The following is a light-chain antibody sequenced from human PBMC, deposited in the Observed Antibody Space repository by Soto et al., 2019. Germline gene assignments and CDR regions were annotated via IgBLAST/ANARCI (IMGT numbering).Light chain of an antibody. CDR1: QGIRND. CDR3: QQSYSSPYT. J-gene: IGKJ2*01. Sequence: AIQMTQSPSSLSASIGDRVTITCRASQGIRNDLGWYQQKPGKAPKVLIYASSNLHSGVPSRFSGSGSGTDFTLTISSLQPEDFATYYCQQSYSSPYTFGQGTKLEIK. V-gene: IGKV1-6*01. CDR2: ASS.